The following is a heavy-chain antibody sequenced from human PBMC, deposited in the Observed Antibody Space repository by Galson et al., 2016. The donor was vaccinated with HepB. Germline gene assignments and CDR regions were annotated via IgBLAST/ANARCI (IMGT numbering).Heavy chain of an antibody. CDR1: GFTFSTYA. J-gene: IGHJ4*02. D-gene: IGHD2-21*02. V-gene: IGHV3-23*01. CDR2: FRENGGST. Sequence: SLRLSCAASGFTFSTYAMSWVRQSPGKGLEWVSTFRENGGSTYYADSVKGRFTISRDNSKNTLFLQMNSLRVEDTAVYYCAKGARHCGGDCYSHWGQGTLVTVPS. CDR3: AKGARHCGGDCYSH.